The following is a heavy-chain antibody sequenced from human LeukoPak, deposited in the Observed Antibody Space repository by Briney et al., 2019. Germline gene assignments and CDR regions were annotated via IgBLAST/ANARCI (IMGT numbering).Heavy chain of an antibody. CDR3: TRAPQQPRSYNDY. V-gene: IGHV3-23*01. Sequence: GGSLRLSCAASGFTLTSYVITWVRQAPGKGLQWVSSVVGTGVNTYYADSVKGRFTVSRDNSKNTVFLQMNSLRAEDTAVYFCTRAPQQPRSYNDYWGRGTLVTVSS. J-gene: IGHJ4*02. CDR1: GFTLTSYV. D-gene: IGHD3-10*01. CDR2: VVGTGVNT.